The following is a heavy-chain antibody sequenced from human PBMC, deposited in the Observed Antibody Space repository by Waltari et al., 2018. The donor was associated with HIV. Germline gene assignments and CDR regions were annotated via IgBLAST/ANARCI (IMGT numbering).Heavy chain of an antibody. J-gene: IGHJ6*02. CDR3: ARDRARTTDYYYYGMDV. Sequence: QVQLVQSGAEVKKPGASVKVSCKASGYTFTGYYMHWVRQAPGQGLAWMGWINPNRGGTNEAQRFQGRVTMARDTSIRAAYMELSRRRSDDTAVYYCARDRARTTDYYYYGMDVWGQGTTVTVSS. V-gene: IGHV1-2*02. CDR2: INPNRGGT. CDR1: GYTFTGYY. D-gene: IGHD1-7*01.